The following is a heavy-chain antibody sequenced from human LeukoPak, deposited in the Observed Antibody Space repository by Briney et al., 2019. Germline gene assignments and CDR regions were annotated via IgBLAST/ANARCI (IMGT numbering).Heavy chain of an antibody. J-gene: IGHJ6*02. D-gene: IGHD2-8*01. V-gene: IGHV3-23*01. CDR3: AKGPIMVYAIRSGFFLDV. CDR1: GFTFSSYA. CDR2: ISGSGGST. Sequence: GGSLRPSCAASGFTFSSYAMSWVRQAPGKGLEWVSAISGSGGSTYYADSVKGRFTISRDNSKNTLYLQMNSLRAEDTAVYYCAKGPIMVYAIRSGFFLDVWGQGTTVTVSS.